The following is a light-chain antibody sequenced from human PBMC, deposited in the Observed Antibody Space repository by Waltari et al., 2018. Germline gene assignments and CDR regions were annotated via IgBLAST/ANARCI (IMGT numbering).Light chain of an antibody. CDR2: WAS. CDR3: QQYYRPPLT. J-gene: IGKJ4*01. V-gene: IGKV4-1*01. CDR1: QTVLLTSNNRNH. Sequence: DIVKTQSPDTVAVSLGERATISCKSSQTVLLTSNNRNHLAWYRQKPGQPPQLLIYWASTRESGVPDRFSGSGSGTDFTLTISSLQAEDVAVYYCQQYYRPPLTFGGGTKVEIK.